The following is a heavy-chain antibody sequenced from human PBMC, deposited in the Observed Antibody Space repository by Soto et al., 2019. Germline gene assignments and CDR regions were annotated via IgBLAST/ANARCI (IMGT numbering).Heavy chain of an antibody. D-gene: IGHD1-1*01. J-gene: IGHJ6*03. CDR3: ARHPRAVQLERLHYYYYYMDV. CDR2: IYYSGST. Sequence: QLQLQESGPGLVKPSETLSLTCTVSGGSISSSSYYWGWIRQPPGKGLEWIGSIYYSGSTYYNPSLKSRVTISVYTSKNQFSLKLSSVTAADTAVYYCARHPRAVQLERLHYYYYYMDVWGKGTTVTVSS. V-gene: IGHV4-39*01. CDR1: GGSISSSSYY.